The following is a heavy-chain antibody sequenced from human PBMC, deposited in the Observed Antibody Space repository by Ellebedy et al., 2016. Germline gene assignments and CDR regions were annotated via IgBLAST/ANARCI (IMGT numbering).Heavy chain of an antibody. CDR1: GLTFSSYG. V-gene: IGHV3-30*18. J-gene: IGHJ4*02. CDR3: AKVSKQMVIPDY. Sequence: GESLKISCAASGLTFSSYGMHWVRQAPGKGLEWVAIVSYDESNKYYADSVKGRFTISRDNSKNTVFLQMNSLRAEDTAVYYCAKVSKQMVIPDYWGQGTLVTVSS. D-gene: IGHD6-13*01. CDR2: VSYDESNK.